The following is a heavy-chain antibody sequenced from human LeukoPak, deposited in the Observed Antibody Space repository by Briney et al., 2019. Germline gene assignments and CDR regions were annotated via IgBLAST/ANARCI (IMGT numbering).Heavy chain of an antibody. V-gene: IGHV1-2*02. CDR3: ARERDFGELYYRAFDY. Sequence: ASVKVSCKASGYTFTGYYMHWVRQAPGQGLEWMGWINPNSGGTNYAQKFQGRVTMTRDTSTSTVYMELSSLRSEDTAVYYCARERDFGELYYRAFDYWGQGTRVTVSS. CDR2: INPNSGGT. CDR1: GYTFTGYY. J-gene: IGHJ4*02. D-gene: IGHD3-10*01.